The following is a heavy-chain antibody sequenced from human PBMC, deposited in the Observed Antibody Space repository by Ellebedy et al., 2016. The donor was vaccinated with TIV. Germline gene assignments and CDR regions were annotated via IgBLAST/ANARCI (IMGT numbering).Heavy chain of an antibody. V-gene: IGHV3-30*18. Sequence: GGSLRLSCAASGFTFSSYGMHWVRQAPSKGLEWAAVISYDGSNKYYADSVKGRFTISRDNSKNTLYLQMNSLRAEDTAVYYCAKDRPHYGMDVWGQGTTVTVSS. CDR1: GFTFSSYG. CDR2: ISYDGSNK. CDR3: AKDRPHYGMDV. J-gene: IGHJ6*02.